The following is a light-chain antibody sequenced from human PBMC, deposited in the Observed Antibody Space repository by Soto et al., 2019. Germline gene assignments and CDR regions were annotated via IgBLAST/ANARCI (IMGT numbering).Light chain of an antibody. CDR1: QSVSNNY. J-gene: IGKJ1*01. CDR2: GAS. CDR3: QQYVSSPWA. Sequence: DIVLTQSPGTLSLSPGERATLSCRASQSVSNNYLAWYQQKPGQAPRLLIYGASNRATGIPDRFSGSGSGTDFTLTISRLEPEDFAVYYCQQYVSSPWAFGQGTRWIS. V-gene: IGKV3-20*01.